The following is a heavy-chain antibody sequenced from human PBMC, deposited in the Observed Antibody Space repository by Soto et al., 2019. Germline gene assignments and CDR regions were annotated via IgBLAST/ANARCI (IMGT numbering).Heavy chain of an antibody. CDR1: GYTFTSYA. V-gene: IGHV1-3*01. J-gene: IGHJ5*02. CDR2: INAGNGNT. D-gene: IGHD3-3*02. CDR3: AQGCAFLECRFGWFDP. Sequence: ASVKVSCKASGYTFTSYAMHWVRQAPGQRLEWMGWINAGNGNTKYSQKFQGRVTITRDTSASTAYMELSSLRSEDTAVYYCAQGCAFLECRFGWFDPWGQGTLVTVSS.